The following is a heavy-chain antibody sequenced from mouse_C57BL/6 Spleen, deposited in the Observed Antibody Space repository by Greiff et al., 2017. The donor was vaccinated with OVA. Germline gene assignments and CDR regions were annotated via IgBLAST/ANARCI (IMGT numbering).Heavy chain of an antibody. J-gene: IGHJ3*01. Sequence: QVQLQQPGAELVMPGASVKLSCKASGYTFTSYWMHWVKQRPGQGLEWIGEIDPSDSYTNYNLKFKGKSKLTVDKSSSTAYMQLSSLTSEDSAVYYCARKGYYDYDWFAYWGQGTLVTVSA. D-gene: IGHD2-4*01. V-gene: IGHV1-69*01. CDR3: ARKGYYDYDWFAY. CDR1: GYTFTSYW. CDR2: IDPSDSYT.